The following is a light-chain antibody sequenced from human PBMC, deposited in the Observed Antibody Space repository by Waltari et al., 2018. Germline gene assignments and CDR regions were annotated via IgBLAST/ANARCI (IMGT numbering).Light chain of an antibody. CDR2: QDN. Sequence: SYELTQAPSVSVSPGQAASITCSGDKLGDKYVCWYQQRPGQSPVLVIYQDNKRPSGIPGGCSGTNSGNTATLTLSGTQAMDEADYYCRAWDSSVVFGGGTKLTVL. CDR3: RAWDSSVV. CDR1: KLGDKY. V-gene: IGLV3-1*01. J-gene: IGLJ3*02.